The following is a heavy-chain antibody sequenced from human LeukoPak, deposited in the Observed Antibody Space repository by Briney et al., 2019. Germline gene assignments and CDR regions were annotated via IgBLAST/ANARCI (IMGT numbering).Heavy chain of an antibody. CDR2: FDPEDGET. CDR3: ATDRGRAFITTIENYYYGMDV. Sequence: ASVKVSCKVSGYTLTELSMHWVRQAPGKGLEWMGGFDPEDGETIYAQKFQGRDTMTEDTSTDTAYMELSSLRSEDTAVYYCATDRGRAFITTIENYYYGMDVWGQGTTVTVSS. J-gene: IGHJ6*02. V-gene: IGHV1-24*01. D-gene: IGHD3-22*01. CDR1: GYTLTELS.